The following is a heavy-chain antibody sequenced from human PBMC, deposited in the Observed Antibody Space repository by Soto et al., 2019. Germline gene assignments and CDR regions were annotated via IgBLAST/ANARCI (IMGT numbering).Heavy chain of an antibody. D-gene: IGHD6-25*01. J-gene: IGHJ4*02. CDR2: ISGSGGST. Sequence: AGGSLRLCYAASGFTFSSYAMSWVRQAPGKGLEWVSAISGSGGSTYYADSVKGRFTISRDNSKNTLYLQMNSLRAEDTAVYYCAKVAAGQGGFDYWGQGTLVTVSS. CDR1: GFTFSSYA. CDR3: AKVAAGQGGFDY. V-gene: IGHV3-23*01.